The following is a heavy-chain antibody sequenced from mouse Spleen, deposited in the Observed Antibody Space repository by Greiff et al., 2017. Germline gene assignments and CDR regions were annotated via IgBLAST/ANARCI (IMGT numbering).Heavy chain of an antibody. Sequence: QVQLQQSGPSLVQPSQSLSITCTVSGFSLTSYGVHWVRQSPGKGLEWLGVIWRGGSTDYNAAFMSRLSITKDNSKSQVFFKMNSLQADDTAIYYCAKTYDYDVDAMDYWGQGTSVTVSS. J-gene: IGHJ4*01. D-gene: IGHD2-4*01. CDR3: AKTYDYDVDAMDY. CDR2: IWRGGST. CDR1: GFSLTSYG. V-gene: IGHV2-5-1*01.